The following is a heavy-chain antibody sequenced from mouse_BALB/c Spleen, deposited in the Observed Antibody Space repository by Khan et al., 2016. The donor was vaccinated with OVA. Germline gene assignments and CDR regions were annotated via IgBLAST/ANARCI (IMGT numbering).Heavy chain of an antibody. V-gene: IGHV2-9*02. CDR3: ARLEDI. J-gene: IGHJ2*01. Sequence: QVQLKQSGPGLVAPSQSLSITCTVSGFSLTSYGVHWVRQPPGKGLEWLGVIWAGGSTNYNSALMSRLSISNDNSNSQVFFKINSLKTGNTAMCYCARLEDIGGQGTTLTVSS. CDR1: GFSLTSYG. CDR2: IWAGGST. D-gene: IGHD1-3*01.